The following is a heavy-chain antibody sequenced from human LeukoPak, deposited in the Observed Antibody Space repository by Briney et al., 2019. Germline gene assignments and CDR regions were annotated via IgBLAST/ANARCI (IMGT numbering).Heavy chain of an antibody. CDR1: GFTFSSYS. D-gene: IGHD3-3*01. Sequence: PGGSLRLSCAASGFTFSSYSMNWVRQAPGKGLEWVSYISSSSSTIYYADSVKGRFTISRDNSKNTLYLQMNSLRAEDTAVYYCARDKGTIFGVITYYFHYWGQGTLVTVSS. J-gene: IGHJ4*02. V-gene: IGHV3-48*01. CDR2: ISSSSSTI. CDR3: ARDKGTIFGVITYYFHY.